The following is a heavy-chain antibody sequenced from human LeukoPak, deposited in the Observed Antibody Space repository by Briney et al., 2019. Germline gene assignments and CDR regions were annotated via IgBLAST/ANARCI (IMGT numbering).Heavy chain of an antibody. CDR1: GLTFRSYA. D-gene: IGHD6-19*01. V-gene: IGHV3-30*02. CDR2: IHYDGHNE. J-gene: IGHJ6*03. CDR3: ANDNGWLARDLTHMDV. Sequence: PGGSLRLSCAASGLTFRSYAKTWVRQAPGKGLEWVAFIHYDGHNEYFADSVTGRFTISRDNSKDTLYLQMNSLRPEDTAVYYCANDNGWLARDLTHMDVWGKGTTVSVSS.